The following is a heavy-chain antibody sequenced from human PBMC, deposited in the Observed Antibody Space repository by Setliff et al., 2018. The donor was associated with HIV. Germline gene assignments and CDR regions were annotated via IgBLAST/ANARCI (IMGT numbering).Heavy chain of an antibody. J-gene: IGHJ6*03. D-gene: IGHD3-10*01. Sequence: ASETLSLTCSVSGGSINSYHWTWIRQPAGKGLEWVGRFYTSESESSNYNPSLKSRVTMSVDTSKNQFSLKLKSVTAADTAVYYCARVTIPWGFNYYYMDVWGKGTTVTVSS. CDR1: GGSINSYH. CDR3: ARVTIPWGFNYYYMDV. CDR2: FYTSESESS. V-gene: IGHV4-4*07.